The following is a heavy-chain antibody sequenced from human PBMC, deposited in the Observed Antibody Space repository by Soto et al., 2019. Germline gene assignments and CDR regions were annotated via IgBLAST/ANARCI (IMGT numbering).Heavy chain of an antibody. V-gene: IGHV4-39*01. Sequence: QLHLQESGPGLVKPSQTLSLTCTVSGGSISSTNYYWGWNRQPPGKGLEWIGIIYYSGTTYYNPSLKSRPTISVVTSVIQFSVYLGAATFTDTAVYYCTRMRGVMSVFYLWGEGTMVSVSS. CDR2: IYYSGTT. CDR1: GGSISSTNYY. J-gene: IGHJ3*01. CDR3: TRMRGVMSVFYL. D-gene: IGHD2-8*01.